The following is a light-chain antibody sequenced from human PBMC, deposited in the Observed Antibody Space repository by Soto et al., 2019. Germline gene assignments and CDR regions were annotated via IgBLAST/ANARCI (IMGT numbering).Light chain of an antibody. CDR2: GAS. J-gene: IGKJ5*01. V-gene: IGKV3-11*01. CDR1: QSVSSY. Sequence: EIVLTQSPATLSLSPGERATLSCRASQSVSSYLAWYQQKPGQAPRLLIYGASSRATGIPDRFSGSGSGTDFTLTISSLQPEDFTTYYCQQNYNTLITFGQGTRLEIK. CDR3: QQNYNTLIT.